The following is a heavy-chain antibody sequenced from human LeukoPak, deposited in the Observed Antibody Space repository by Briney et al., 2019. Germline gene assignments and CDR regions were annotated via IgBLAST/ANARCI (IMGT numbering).Heavy chain of an antibody. Sequence: GGSLRLSCAASGFTFSGNAMSWVRQAPGKGLEWVSSISGGGGSTYYADSVKGRFTISRDNSKNTLYLQMNSLRAEDTAVYYCAPRGAYSSGPIWGQGTLVTVSS. V-gene: IGHV3-23*01. D-gene: IGHD5-18*01. CDR1: GFTFSGNA. CDR3: APRGAYSSGPI. CDR2: ISGGGGST. J-gene: IGHJ4*02.